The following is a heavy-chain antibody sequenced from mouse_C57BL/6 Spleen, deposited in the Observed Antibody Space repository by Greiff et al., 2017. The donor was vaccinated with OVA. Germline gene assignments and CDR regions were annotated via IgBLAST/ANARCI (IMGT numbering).Heavy chain of an antibody. CDR3: ARGGALYYFDY. J-gene: IGHJ2*01. V-gene: IGHV5-4*03. Sequence: EVNLVESGGGLVKPGGSLKLSCAASGFTFSSYAMSWVRQTPEKRLEWVATISDGGSYTYYPDNVKGRFTISRDNAKNNLYLQMSHLKSEDTAMYYCARGGALYYFDYWGQGTTLTVSS. CDR2: ISDGGSYT. CDR1: GFTFSSYA.